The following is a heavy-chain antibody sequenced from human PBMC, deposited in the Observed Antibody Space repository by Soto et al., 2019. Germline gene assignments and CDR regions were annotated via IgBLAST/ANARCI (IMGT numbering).Heavy chain of an antibody. Sequence: SETLSLTCNVSGGPIISVNYYWTWIRQPPGKGLEWVGHISYRGTTFYNPSLKSRVTVSMDTSKTQFSLKLASVTAADTAVYYCARAEDTYTWNSEFDDWGQGTMVTVSS. CDR3: ARAEDTYTWNSEFDD. J-gene: IGHJ4*02. CDR1: GGPIISVNYY. V-gene: IGHV4-30-4*01. D-gene: IGHD1-7*01. CDR2: ISYRGTT.